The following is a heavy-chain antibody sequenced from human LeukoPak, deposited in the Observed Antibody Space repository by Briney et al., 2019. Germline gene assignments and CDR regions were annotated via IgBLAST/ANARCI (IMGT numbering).Heavy chain of an antibody. Sequence: PSETLSLTCTVSGGSISSGNYYWSWIRQPAGKGLEWIGHISTSGSTNYNPSLKSRLTISVDTSKNQFSLELSSVTAADTAVYYCARVYYGSGSYLFDYWGQGTLVTVSS. V-gene: IGHV4-61*09. CDR3: ARVYYGSGSYLFDY. CDR1: GGSISSGNYY. J-gene: IGHJ4*02. D-gene: IGHD3-10*01. CDR2: ISTSGST.